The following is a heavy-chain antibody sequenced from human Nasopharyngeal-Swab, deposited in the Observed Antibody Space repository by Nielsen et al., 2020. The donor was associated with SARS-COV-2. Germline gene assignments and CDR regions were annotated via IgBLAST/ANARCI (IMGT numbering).Heavy chain of an antibody. CDR2: INPSGVTT. CDR3: ARGCVTTVVRGVEDWSDP. D-gene: IGHD3-10*01. J-gene: IGHJ5*02. Sequence: WVRQAPGQGLEWMGIINPSGVTTTYAQKFQGRVTMTRDTSTRAVYMELSSLIYEDTAVYYCARGCVTTVVRGVEDWSDPWGQGTLVTVSS. V-gene: IGHV1-46*01.